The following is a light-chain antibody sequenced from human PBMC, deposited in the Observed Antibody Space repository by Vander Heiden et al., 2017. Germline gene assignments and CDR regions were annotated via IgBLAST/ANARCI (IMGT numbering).Light chain of an antibody. CDR1: QRVSDSY. Sequence: EIVLTQSPCTLSLSPWDRASLSRRASQRVSDSYLAWYQQKPGQAPSLLIYGASTRATGVPVRFSGSGSGTDFTLTISKLETEDSAMYYCHQYSTPPFTFGQGTKVEIK. J-gene: IGKJ2*01. CDR2: GAS. CDR3: HQYSTPPFT. V-gene: IGKV3-20*01.